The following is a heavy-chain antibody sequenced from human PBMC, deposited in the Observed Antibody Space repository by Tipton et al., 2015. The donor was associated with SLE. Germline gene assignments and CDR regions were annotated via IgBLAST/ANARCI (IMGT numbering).Heavy chain of an antibody. CDR3: ARQPVYYSSYMDV. CDR2: INHSGSN. CDR1: GGSFSGYY. V-gene: IGHV4-34*01. Sequence: TLSLTCAVYGGSFSGYYWSWIRQPSGKGLEWIGEINHSGSNNYNPSLQSRDTISVDTSKNRFSLKQSSVTAADTAVYYCARQPVYYSSYMDVWGKGATVTVSS. J-gene: IGHJ6*03.